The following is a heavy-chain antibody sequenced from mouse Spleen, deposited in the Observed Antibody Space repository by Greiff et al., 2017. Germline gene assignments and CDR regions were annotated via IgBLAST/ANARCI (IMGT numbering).Heavy chain of an antibody. V-gene: IGHV1-54*01. Sequence: QVQLKQSGAELVRPGTSVKVSCKASGYAFTNYLIEWVKQRPGQGLEWIGVINPGSGGTNYNEKFKGKATLTADKSSSTAYMQLSSLTSDDSAVYFCARDYYGSSWTDWYFDVWGAGTTVTVSS. CDR2: INPGSGGT. CDR1: GYAFTNYL. CDR3: ARDYYGSSWTDWYFDV. J-gene: IGHJ1*01. D-gene: IGHD1-1*01.